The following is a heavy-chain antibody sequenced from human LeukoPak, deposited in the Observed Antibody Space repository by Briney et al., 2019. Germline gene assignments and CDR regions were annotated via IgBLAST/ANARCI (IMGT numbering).Heavy chain of an antibody. CDR1: GFTFSSYE. D-gene: IGHD5-18*01. J-gene: IGHJ4*02. Sequence: GGSLRLSCAASGFTFSSYEMNWVRQAPGKGLEWVTYISSSGSRIHYADYVKGRFTVSRDNAKNSLYLQMNNLRADDTALYYCGRDRVGGRGYSLDYLGQGTLVTVS. CDR2: ISSSGSRI. CDR3: GRDRVGGRGYSLDY. V-gene: IGHV3-48*03.